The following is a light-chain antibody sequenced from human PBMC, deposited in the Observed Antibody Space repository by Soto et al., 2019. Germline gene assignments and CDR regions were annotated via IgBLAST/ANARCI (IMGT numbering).Light chain of an antibody. J-gene: IGLJ1*01. CDR1: SSDVGGYNY. V-gene: IGLV2-14*01. CDR2: DVS. Sequence: QSALTQPPSVSGSPGQSITISCTGTSSDVGGYNYVSWYQQHPGKAPKLMIYDVSNRPSGVSNRFSGSKSGNTASLTVSGLQAEDEADYYCSSYTGSSNLEVFGTGTKVTVL. CDR3: SSYTGSSNLEV.